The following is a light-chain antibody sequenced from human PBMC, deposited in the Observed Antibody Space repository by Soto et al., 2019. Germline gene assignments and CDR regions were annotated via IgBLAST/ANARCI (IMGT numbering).Light chain of an antibody. CDR2: GNS. V-gene: IGLV1-51*01. Sequence: QSVLTQTPSVSGAPGQRVTISCTGSSSDIGAGYDVHWYQQLPGTAPKLLIYGNSERPSGIPDRFSGSKSGTSATLDITGLQTGDEADHYCGTWDSNMSAYVFGTGTKGTVL. J-gene: IGLJ1*01. CDR1: SSDIGAGYD. CDR3: GTWDSNMSAYV.